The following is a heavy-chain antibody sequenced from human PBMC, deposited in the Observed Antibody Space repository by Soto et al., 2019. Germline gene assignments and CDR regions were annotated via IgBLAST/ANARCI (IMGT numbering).Heavy chain of an antibody. V-gene: IGHV1-8*01. CDR1: GYTFTSYD. D-gene: IGHD3-22*01. CDR2: MNPNSGNT. CDR3: ARGVIYDSSGYYYGFDY. J-gene: IGHJ4*02. Sequence: QVQLVQSGAEVKKPGASVKVSCKASGYTFTSYDINWVRQATGQGLEWMGWMNPNSGNTGYAQKFQGRVTMTRNTSISTAYMELISLRSEDTAVYYCARGVIYDSSGYYYGFDYWGQGTLVTVSS.